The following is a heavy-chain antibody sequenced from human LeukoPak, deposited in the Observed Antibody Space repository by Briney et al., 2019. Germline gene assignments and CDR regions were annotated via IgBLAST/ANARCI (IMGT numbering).Heavy chain of an antibody. Sequence: PGGSLRLSCAASGFTFSTHAMSWVRQAPGKGLEWVSDISASGGSTYYADSVKGRFTISRDNSKNTLYLQMNSLRAEDTAVYYCAKDSALLWFGELFNWGQGTLVTVSS. CDR2: ISASGGST. J-gene: IGHJ4*02. D-gene: IGHD3-10*01. CDR3: AKDSALLWFGELFN. V-gene: IGHV3-23*01. CDR1: GFTFSTHA.